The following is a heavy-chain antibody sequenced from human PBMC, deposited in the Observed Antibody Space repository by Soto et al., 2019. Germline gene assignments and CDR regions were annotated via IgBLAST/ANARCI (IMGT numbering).Heavy chain of an antibody. CDR1: GFNVSDNY. Sequence: EVLLVESGGGLIQPGGSLRLSCAAAGFNVSDNYMGWVRQAPGKGLEWVSSFFTGGSTDYADSVKGRFTISRDDSTNTVYLQTSSLRAEDTAVYFCVRERRGLGIGFDHWGQGTLVTVSS. CDR2: FFTGGST. CDR3: VRERRGLGIGFDH. V-gene: IGHV3-53*01. D-gene: IGHD6-19*01. J-gene: IGHJ4*02.